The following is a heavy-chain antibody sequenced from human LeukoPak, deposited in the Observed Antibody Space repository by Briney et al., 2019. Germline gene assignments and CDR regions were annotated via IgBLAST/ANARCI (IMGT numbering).Heavy chain of an antibody. J-gene: IGHJ1*01. V-gene: IGHV3-7*01. D-gene: IGHD6-13*01. CDR1: GFTLSNYG. CDR2: INQDGSEK. Sequence: GGSLRLSCAASGFTLSNYGMNWVRQAPGKGLEWAANINQDGSEKYYVDSVKGRFTISRDNAKNSLFLQMGSLRVEDTAVYYCARESTAGYNSSWYGFRNWGQGTLVSVSS. CDR3: ARESTAGYNSSWYGFRN.